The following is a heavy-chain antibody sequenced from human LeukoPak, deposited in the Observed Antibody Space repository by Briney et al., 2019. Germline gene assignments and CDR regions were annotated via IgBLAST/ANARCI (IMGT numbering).Heavy chain of an antibody. Sequence: SVKVSCKASVGTFSSYAISWVRQAPGQGLEWMGGIIPIFGTANYAQKFQGRVTITADESTSTAYMELSSLRSEDTAVYYCARPAVAGSGSWFDPWGQGTLVTVSS. D-gene: IGHD6-19*01. CDR1: VGTFSSYA. J-gene: IGHJ5*02. CDR2: IIPIFGTA. V-gene: IGHV1-69*13. CDR3: ARPAVAGSGSWFDP.